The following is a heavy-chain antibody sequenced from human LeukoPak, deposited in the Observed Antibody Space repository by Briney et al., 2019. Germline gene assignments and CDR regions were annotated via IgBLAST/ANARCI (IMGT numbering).Heavy chain of an antibody. CDR1: GGSISSGGYS. CDR3: ARVMAMGYGSFDY. CDR2: IYHSGST. D-gene: IGHD5-18*01. J-gene: IGHJ4*02. V-gene: IGHV4-30-2*01. Sequence: SETLSLTCAVSGGSISSGGYSWSWIRQPPGKGLEWIGYIYHSGSTYYNPSLKSRVTISVDTSKNQFSLKLSSVTAADTAVYYCARVMAMGYGSFDYWGQGTLVTVSS.